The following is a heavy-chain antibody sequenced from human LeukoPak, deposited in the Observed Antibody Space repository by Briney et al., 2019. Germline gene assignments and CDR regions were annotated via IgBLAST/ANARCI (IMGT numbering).Heavy chain of an antibody. CDR2: INHSGST. D-gene: IGHD3-9*01. CDR1: GGPFSGYY. J-gene: IGHJ4*02. Sequence: TSETLSLTCAVYGGPFSGYYWSWIRQPPGKGLEWIGEINHSGSTNYNPSLKSRVTISVDTSKNQFSLTVSSVTAADTAIYYCGKTDIYFNPIDYWGPGSLVTVSS. V-gene: IGHV4-34*01. CDR3: GKTDIYFNPIDY.